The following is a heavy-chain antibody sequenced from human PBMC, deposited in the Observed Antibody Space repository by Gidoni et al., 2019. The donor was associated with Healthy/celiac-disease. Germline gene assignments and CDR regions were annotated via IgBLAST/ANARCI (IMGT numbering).Heavy chain of an antibody. CDR2: IYYSGST. V-gene: IGHV4-39*02. Sequence: QLQLQESCPGLVKPSETLSLTCTVAGGSISSSSSYWVWIRQPPGTGLEWIGSIYYSGSTYYNPSLKSRVTISVDTSKNQFSLKLSSVTAADTAVYYCARETVTTYGWGQGTLVTVSS. CDR1: GGSISSSSSY. D-gene: IGHD4-17*01. J-gene: IGHJ4*02. CDR3: ARETVTTYG.